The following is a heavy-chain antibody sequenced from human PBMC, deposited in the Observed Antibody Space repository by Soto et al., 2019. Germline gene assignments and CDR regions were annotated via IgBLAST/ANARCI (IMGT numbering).Heavy chain of an antibody. CDR3: ARLLLEPTYYYYGMDV. J-gene: IGHJ6*02. CDR2: IDPSDSYT. V-gene: IGHV5-10-1*01. Sequence: PGESLKISCKSSGYSFTSYWISWVRQMPGKGLEWMGRIDPSDSYTNYSPSLQGHVTISADKSISTAYLQWSSLKASDTAMYYCARLLLEPTYYYYGMDVWGQGTKVTVSS. CDR1: GYSFTSYW. D-gene: IGHD1-1*01.